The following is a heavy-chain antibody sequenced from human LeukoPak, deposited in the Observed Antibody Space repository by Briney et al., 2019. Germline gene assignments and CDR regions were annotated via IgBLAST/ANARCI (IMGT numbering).Heavy chain of an antibody. CDR2: INPSGGTT. V-gene: IGHV1-46*01. Sequence: ASVKVSCKTSGYTFTSYFMHWVRQAPGQGLEWMGIINPSGGTTSYEQKFQGRVTMTRDTSTSTVYMELSSLRSEDTAVYYCARDTRMVAAGIDYWGQGTLVTVSS. CDR1: GYTFTSYF. D-gene: IGHD6-13*01. CDR3: ARDTRMVAAGIDY. J-gene: IGHJ4*02.